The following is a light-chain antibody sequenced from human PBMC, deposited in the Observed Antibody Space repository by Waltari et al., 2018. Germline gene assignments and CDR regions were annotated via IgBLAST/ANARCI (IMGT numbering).Light chain of an antibody. J-gene: IGLJ2*01. CDR3: QAWDSSIDVV. CDR2: QDN. V-gene: IGLV3-1*01. CDR1: KSGAQH. Sequence: SYELTQPPSVSVSPGQTASITCSGAKSGAQHACWYQQKPGQSPVLVIYQDNKRPPGIPERFSGSKSGNTATLTISGTQAMDEGYYYCQAWDSSIDVVFGGGTKLTVL.